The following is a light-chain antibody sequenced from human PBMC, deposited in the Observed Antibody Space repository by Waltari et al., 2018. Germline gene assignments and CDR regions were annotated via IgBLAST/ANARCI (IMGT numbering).Light chain of an antibody. J-gene: IGKJ1*01. CDR1: QSVLMSPNNKNY. Sequence: DIVMTQSPDSLAVSLGERATINCKSSQSVLMSPNNKNYLAWYQQKPGQPPKLLIYWASILVPGVPDLFSGSGSGTDFTLTISSLQADDVAVYYCLHYYNIPRSFGQWTKVEIK. V-gene: IGKV4-1*01. CDR2: WAS. CDR3: LHYYNIPRS.